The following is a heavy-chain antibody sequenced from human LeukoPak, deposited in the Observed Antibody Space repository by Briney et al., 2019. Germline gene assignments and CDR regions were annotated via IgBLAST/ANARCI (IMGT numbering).Heavy chain of an antibody. CDR2: INWNGGST. J-gene: IGHJ4*02. V-gene: IGHV3-20*04. Sequence: PGGSLRLSCAASGFTFDDYGMSWVRQAPGKGLEWVSGINWNGGSTGYADSVKGRFTISRDNAKNSLYLQMNSLRAEDTALYYCARDLAAAGRGEVDYWGQGTLVTVSS. D-gene: IGHD6-13*01. CDR3: ARDLAAAGRGEVDY. CDR1: GFTFDDYG.